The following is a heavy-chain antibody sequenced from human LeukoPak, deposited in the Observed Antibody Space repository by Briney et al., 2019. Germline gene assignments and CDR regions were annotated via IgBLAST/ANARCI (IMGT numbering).Heavy chain of an antibody. CDR3: AKDDVDTAMVPTDY. V-gene: IGHV3-23*01. CDR1: GGSISSSSYY. CDR2: ISGSGGST. D-gene: IGHD5-18*01. J-gene: IGHJ4*02. Sequence: ETLSLTCTVSGGSISSSSYYWGWVRQAPGKGLEWVSAISGSGGSTYYADSVKGRFTISRDNSKNTLYLQMNSLRAEDTAVYYCAKDDVDTAMVPTDYWGQGTLVTVSS.